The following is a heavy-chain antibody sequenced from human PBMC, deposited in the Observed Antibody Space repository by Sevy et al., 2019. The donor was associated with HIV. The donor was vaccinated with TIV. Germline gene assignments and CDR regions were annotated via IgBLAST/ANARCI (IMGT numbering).Heavy chain of an antibody. J-gene: IGHJ4*02. CDR3: AKLASCVGDCYYFDF. V-gene: IGHV1-8*01. CDR1: GYTFTDYD. CDR2: MNPNSGHT. D-gene: IGHD2-21*02. Sequence: ASVKVSCKASGYTFTDYDITWVRQVTGQGLELVGWMNPNSGHTAYTENFQGRVSTTRDTSISTAYMELSSLRSEDTAVYYCAKLASCVGDCYYFDFWGQGTLVTVSS.